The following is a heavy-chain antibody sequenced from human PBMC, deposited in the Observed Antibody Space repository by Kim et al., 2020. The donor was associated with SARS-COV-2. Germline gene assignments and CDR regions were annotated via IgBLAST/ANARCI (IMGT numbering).Heavy chain of an antibody. J-gene: IGHJ4*02. CDR2: ISSSSSYI. D-gene: IGHD3-9*01. V-gene: IGHV3-21*01. CDR3: ARGGEKLRYFDWLLRYFDY. CDR1: GFTFSSYS. Sequence: GGSLRLSCAASGFTFSSYSMNWVRQAPGKGLEWVSSISSSSSYIYYADSVKGRFTISRDNAKNSLYLQMNSLRAEDTAVYYCARGGEKLRYFDWLLRYFDYWGQGTLVTVSS.